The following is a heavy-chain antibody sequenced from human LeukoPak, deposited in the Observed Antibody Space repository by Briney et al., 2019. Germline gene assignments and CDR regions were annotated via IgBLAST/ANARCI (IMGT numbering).Heavy chain of an antibody. CDR3: ARQAAYYYGSGSYYIHFYYYYYMDV. D-gene: IGHD3-10*01. CDR1: GYSISSGYY. Sequence: PSETLSLTCTVSGYSISSGYYWGWIRQPPGKGLEWIGSIYHSGSTNYNPSLKSRVTISVDTSKNQFSLKLSSVTAADTAVYYCARQAAYYYGSGSYYIHFYYYYYMDVWGKGTTVTISS. J-gene: IGHJ6*03. CDR2: IYHSGST. V-gene: IGHV4-38-2*02.